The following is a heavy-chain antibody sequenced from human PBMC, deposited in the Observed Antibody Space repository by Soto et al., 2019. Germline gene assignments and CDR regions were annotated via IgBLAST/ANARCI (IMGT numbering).Heavy chain of an antibody. CDR3: ARIGYSSSSFDY. V-gene: IGHV4-39*01. D-gene: IGHD6-13*01. CDR2: IYYSGST. CDR1: GGSISSSSYY. J-gene: IGHJ4*02. Sequence: SETLSLTCTVSGGSISSSSYYWGWIRQPPGKGLEWIGSIYYSGSTYYNPSLKSRVTISVDTSKNQFSLKLSSVTAEDTGVYYCARIGYSSSSFDYWGQGTLVTVSS.